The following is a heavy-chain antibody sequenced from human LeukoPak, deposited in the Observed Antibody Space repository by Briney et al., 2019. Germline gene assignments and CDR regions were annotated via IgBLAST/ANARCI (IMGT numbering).Heavy chain of an antibody. Sequence: GESLQISCKGSGYRFTTYWIGWVRPMPGKGLEWMGIIYPGDSDTRYSPSFQGQVTISADKSISTAYLQWSSLKASDTAMYYCARLWGQAAYFDYWGQGTLVTVSS. CDR1: GYRFTTYW. CDR3: ARLWGQAAYFDY. D-gene: IGHD6-13*01. CDR2: IYPGDSDT. V-gene: IGHV5-51*01. J-gene: IGHJ4*02.